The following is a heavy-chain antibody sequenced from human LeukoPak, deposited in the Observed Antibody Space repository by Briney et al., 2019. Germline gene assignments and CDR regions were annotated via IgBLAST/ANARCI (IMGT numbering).Heavy chain of an antibody. Sequence: GGSLRLSCAASGFTFSSYAMSWVRQAPGKELEWVSAISGSGGSTYYADSVKGRFTISRDNSKNTLYLQMNSLRAEDTAVYYCAKGGPYRQLVLRTGIDYWGQGTLVTVSS. CDR1: GFTFSSYA. J-gene: IGHJ4*02. D-gene: IGHD6-6*01. V-gene: IGHV3-23*01. CDR3: AKGGPYRQLVLRTGIDY. CDR2: ISGSGGST.